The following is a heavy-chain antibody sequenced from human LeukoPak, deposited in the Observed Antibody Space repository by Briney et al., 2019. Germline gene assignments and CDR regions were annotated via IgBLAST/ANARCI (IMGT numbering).Heavy chain of an antibody. Sequence: PSETLSLTWTASGVSTTTTSYYWGWIRQTPGKGLEWIGSMLYRGSTYYSPSLRSRVIISVDASKNQFFLTLSAVTAAATAVYSSRRQGGWGGALSFFDSWGQGTLVTVSS. J-gene: IGHJ4*02. CDR3: RRQGGWGGALSFFDS. V-gene: IGHV4-39*01. CDR2: MLYRGST. CDR1: GVSTTTTSYY. D-gene: IGHD3-16*01.